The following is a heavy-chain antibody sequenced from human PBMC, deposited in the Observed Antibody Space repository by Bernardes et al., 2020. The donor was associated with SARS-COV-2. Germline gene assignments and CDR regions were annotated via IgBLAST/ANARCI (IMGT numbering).Heavy chain of an antibody. J-gene: IGHJ6*02. CDR3: AKDVLEVVAATATYYYYGMDV. CDR2: ISGSGGST. Sequence: GGSLRLSCAASGFTFSSYAMSWVRQAPGKGLEWVSAISGSGGSTYYADSVKGRFTISRDNSKNTLYLQMNSLRAEDTAVYYCAKDVLEVVAATATYYYYGMDVWGQGTTVTVSS. V-gene: IGHV3-23*01. D-gene: IGHD2-15*01. CDR1: GFTFSSYA.